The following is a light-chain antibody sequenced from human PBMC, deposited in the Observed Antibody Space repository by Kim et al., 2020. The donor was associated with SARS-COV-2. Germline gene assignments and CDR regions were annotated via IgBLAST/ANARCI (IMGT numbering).Light chain of an antibody. CDR3: QQYDEWPWT. V-gene: IGKV3-15*01. CDR2: GGS. J-gene: IGKJ1*01. Sequence: GCPGERGTLSCRSTKRVNNNLAWYQQKPGQPPRLLVYGGSVTPTYIPARFSGSGSKTEYTLTVTSLQSEDFAIYYCQQYDEWPWTFGQGTKVDIK. CDR1: KRVNNN.